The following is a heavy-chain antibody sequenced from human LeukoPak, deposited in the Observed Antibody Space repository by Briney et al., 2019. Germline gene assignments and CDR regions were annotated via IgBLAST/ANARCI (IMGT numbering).Heavy chain of an antibody. V-gene: IGHV3-74*01. J-gene: IGHJ1*01. Sequence: GGSLRLSCAASGFTFSSYWMHWVRQAPGKGLVWVSRIKSDGTTNYADSVKGRFTISRDNAKNTLSLQMNSLRAEDTGVYYCARAPSEIGGYYPEYFRHWGQGTLVTVSP. D-gene: IGHD3-22*01. CDR2: IKSDGTT. CDR1: GFTFSSYW. CDR3: ARAPSEIGGYYPEYFRH.